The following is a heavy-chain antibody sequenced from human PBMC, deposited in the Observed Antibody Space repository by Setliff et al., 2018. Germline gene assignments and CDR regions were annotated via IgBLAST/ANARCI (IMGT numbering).Heavy chain of an antibody. J-gene: IGHJ3*02. CDR2: IYPGDSDT. CDR3: ARQFYYDSSGTGAFGI. D-gene: IGHD3-22*01. CDR1: GYSFTSYW. Sequence: PGESLTLSCKGSGYSFTSYWIGWVRQMPGKGLEWMGIIYPGDSDTRYSPSFQGQVTISADQSISTAYLQWSSLKASDTAMYYCARQFYYDSSGTGAFGIWGQGTMVTV. V-gene: IGHV5-51*01.